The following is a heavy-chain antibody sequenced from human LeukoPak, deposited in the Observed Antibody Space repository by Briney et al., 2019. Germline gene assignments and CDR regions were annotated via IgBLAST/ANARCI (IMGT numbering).Heavy chain of an antibody. V-gene: IGHV3-7*05. CDR1: GFTFSSYW. J-gene: IGHJ4*02. Sequence: GGSLRLSCAASGFTFSSYWMSWVCQTPGKGLEWVANINQDGSEKYYVDSVKGRFTISRDNAKNSLYLQMNSLRAEDTAVYYCAIYCSGGSCFRNWGQGTLVTVSS. D-gene: IGHD2-15*01. CDR3: AIYCSGGSCFRN. CDR2: INQDGSEK.